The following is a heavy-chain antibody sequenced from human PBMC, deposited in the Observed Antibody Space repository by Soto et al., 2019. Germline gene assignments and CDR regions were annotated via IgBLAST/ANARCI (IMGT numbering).Heavy chain of an antibody. Sequence: SETLSLTCTVSGGSLSSYYWSWTRQPPGKGLEWIGSIYYAGSTTYNPSLKSRVTISVDTSKNQFSLKLSSVTAADTAVYYCARDNLGTGAFDIWGQGTMVTVS. CDR3: ARDNLGTGAFDI. CDR2: IYYAGST. J-gene: IGHJ3*02. CDR1: GGSLSSYY. V-gene: IGHV4-59*01. D-gene: IGHD1-1*01.